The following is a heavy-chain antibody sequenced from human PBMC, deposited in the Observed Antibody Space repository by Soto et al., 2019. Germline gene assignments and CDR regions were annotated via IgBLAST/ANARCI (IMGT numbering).Heavy chain of an antibody. D-gene: IGHD4-17*01. CDR1: GYTFTGYY. J-gene: IGHJ4*02. CDR2: INPNSGGT. CDR3: ARGGHKIHNYGDYDWASFDY. Sequence: GASVKVSCKASGYTFTGYYMHWVRQAPGQGLEWMGWINPNSGGTNYAQKFQGWVTMTRDTSISTAYMELSRLRSDDTAVYYCARGGHKIHNYGDYDWASFDYWGQGTLVTVSS. V-gene: IGHV1-2*04.